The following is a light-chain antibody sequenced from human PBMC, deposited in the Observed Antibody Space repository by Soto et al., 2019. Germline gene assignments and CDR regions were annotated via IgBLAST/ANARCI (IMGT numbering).Light chain of an antibody. Sequence: QSALTQPPSVSGAPGQRVTISCTGSSSNIGAGYDVHWYQQLPGTAPKLLIYDNNNRPSGVPDRFSGSKSGTSASLAITGLQAEDEAHYYCQSYDSSLSGYVFGTGTKVTVL. CDR2: DNN. CDR1: SSNIGAGYD. CDR3: QSYDSSLSGYV. V-gene: IGLV1-40*01. J-gene: IGLJ1*01.